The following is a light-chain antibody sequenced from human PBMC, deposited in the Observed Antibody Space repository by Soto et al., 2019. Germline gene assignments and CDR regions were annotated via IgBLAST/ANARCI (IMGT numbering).Light chain of an antibody. CDR2: EVS. CDR1: SSDVGGYAY. V-gene: IGLV2-14*03. J-gene: IGLJ1*01. CDR3: SSFTSRSTEV. Sequence: QSALTQPASVSGSPGQSITISCTGTSSDVGGYAYVSWFQQHPGKAPKLMIYEVSNRPSGVSNRFSGSKSGNTASLTISGRQAEDEADYYCSSFTSRSTEVFGNGTKVTV.